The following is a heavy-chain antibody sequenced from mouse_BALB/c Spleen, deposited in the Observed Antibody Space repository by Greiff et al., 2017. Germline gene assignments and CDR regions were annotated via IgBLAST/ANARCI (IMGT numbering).Heavy chain of an antibody. V-gene: IGHV1-69*02. CDR1: GYTFTSYW. CDR2: IYPSDSYT. J-gene: IGHJ2*01. Sequence: VQLQQPGAELVRPGASVKLSCKASGYTFTSYWINWVKQRPGQGLEWIGNIYPSDSYTNYNQKFKDKATLTVDKSSSTAYMQLSSPTSEDSAVYYCTRSTMITTVFDYWGQGTTLTVSS. D-gene: IGHD2-4*01. CDR3: TRSTMITTVFDY.